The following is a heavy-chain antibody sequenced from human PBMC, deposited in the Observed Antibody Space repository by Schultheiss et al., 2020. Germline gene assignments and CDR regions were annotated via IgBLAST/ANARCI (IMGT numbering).Heavy chain of an antibody. CDR2: ISWNSGSI. CDR1: GFTFSSYG. V-gene: IGHV3-9*01. Sequence: SLKISCAASGFTFSSYGMHWVRQAPGKGLEWVSGISWNSGSIGYADSVKGRFIISRDNAKNTLYLQMSSLRVEDAAVYYCARGLRRDSVRYYYYYYMDVWGKGTTVTVSS. CDR3: ARGLRRDSVRYYYYYYMDV. D-gene: IGHD4-17*01. J-gene: IGHJ6*03.